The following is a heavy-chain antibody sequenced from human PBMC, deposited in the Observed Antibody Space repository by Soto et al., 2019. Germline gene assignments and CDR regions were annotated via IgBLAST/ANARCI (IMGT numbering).Heavy chain of an antibody. CDR2: FIPLFGTT. D-gene: IGHD3-16*01. Sequence: QVQVVQSGVEVRRPGSSVKVSCTASGDTFTNCVISWVRQAPGQGLEWMGGFIPLFGTTDFAQRFQGRLTITMGESTTTAYMELSMLRSEDRATYYCAAERGCVKQSVDWGPGTTVIVSS. J-gene: IGHJ6*02. CDR3: AAERGCVKQSVD. CDR1: GDTFTNCV. V-gene: IGHV1-69*01.